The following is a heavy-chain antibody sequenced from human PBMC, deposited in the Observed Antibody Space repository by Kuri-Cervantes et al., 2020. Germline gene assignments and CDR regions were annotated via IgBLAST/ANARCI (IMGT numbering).Heavy chain of an antibody. Sequence: SQTLSLTCAVYGGSFSGYYWSWIRQPPGKGLEWIGYIYYSGSTNYNPSLKSRVTISVDTSKNQFSLKLSSVTAADTAVYYCARGNWLFDAFDIWGQGTMVTVSS. CDR3: ARGNWLFDAFDI. V-gene: IGHV4-59*12. CDR2: IYYSGST. CDR1: GGSFSGYY. D-gene: IGHD3-9*01. J-gene: IGHJ3*02.